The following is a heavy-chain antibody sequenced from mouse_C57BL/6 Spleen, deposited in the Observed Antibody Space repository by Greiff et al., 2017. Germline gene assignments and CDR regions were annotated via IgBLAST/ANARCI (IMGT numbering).Heavy chain of an antibody. D-gene: IGHD2-1*01. Sequence: EVQLQQSGAELVRPGASVKLSCTASGFNIQDDYMHWVKQRPEQGLEWIGWIDPENGDTEYASKFQGKATITADTSSNTAYLQLSSLTSEDTAVYYCTTHYYGNFYAMDYWGQGTSVTVSS. CDR3: TTHYYGNFYAMDY. J-gene: IGHJ4*01. V-gene: IGHV14-4*01. CDR2: IDPENGDT. CDR1: GFNIQDDY.